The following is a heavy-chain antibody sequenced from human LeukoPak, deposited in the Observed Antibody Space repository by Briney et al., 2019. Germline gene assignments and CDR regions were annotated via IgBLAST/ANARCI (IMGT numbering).Heavy chain of an antibody. J-gene: IGHJ4*02. CDR3: AREDMQVAIYYFDY. CDR2: IYYSGST. D-gene: IGHD2-15*01. V-gene: IGHV4-31*03. CDR1: GGSISSGGYY. Sequence: PSQTLSLTCTVSGGSISSGGYYWSWIRQHPGKGLEWIGYIYYSGSTYYNPSLKSRVTISVDTSKNQLSLKLSSVTAADTAVYYCAREDMQVAIYYFDYWGQGTLVTVSS.